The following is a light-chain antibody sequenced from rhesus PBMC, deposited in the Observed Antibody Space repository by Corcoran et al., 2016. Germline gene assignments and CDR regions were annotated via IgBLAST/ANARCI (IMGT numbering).Light chain of an antibody. Sequence: DIQMTQSPPSLSASVGDTVTITCRARQGISTRLAWYQQTPGNAPKVLISQASNLQSGVPARFSGSGSGTDFTLTISRLQSEDLASYHCQQYSDRPYSFGQGTKVEIK. CDR3: QQYSDRPYS. V-gene: IGKV1-22*01. CDR1: QGISTR. J-gene: IGKJ2*01. CDR2: QAS.